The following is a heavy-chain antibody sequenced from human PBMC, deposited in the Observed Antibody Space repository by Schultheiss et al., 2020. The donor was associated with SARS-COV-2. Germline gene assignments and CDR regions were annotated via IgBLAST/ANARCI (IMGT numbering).Heavy chain of an antibody. J-gene: IGHJ4*02. Sequence: SETLSLTCTVSGGSINSGDYYWSWLRQPPGKGLEWIGYIYYSGNTYYNPSLKSRVTISVDTSKNQFSLKLSSVTAADTAVYYCARKYCSGGSCPDDYWGQGTLVTVSS. CDR1: GGSINSGDYY. CDR3: ARKYCSGGSCPDDY. V-gene: IGHV4-30-4*01. D-gene: IGHD2-15*01. CDR2: IYYSGNT.